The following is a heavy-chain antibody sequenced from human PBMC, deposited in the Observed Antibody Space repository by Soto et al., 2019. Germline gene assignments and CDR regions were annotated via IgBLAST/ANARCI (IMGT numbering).Heavy chain of an antibody. CDR3: ARDISSPAGTPWFDP. J-gene: IGHJ5*02. CDR2: IYSGGST. CDR1: GFTVSSNY. D-gene: IGHD6-13*01. Sequence: GGSLRLSCAASGFTVSSNYMSWVRQAPGKGLEWVSVIYSGGSTYYADSVKGRFTISRHNSKNTLYLQMNSLRAEDTAVYYCARDISSPAGTPWFDPWGQGTLVTVSS. V-gene: IGHV3-53*04.